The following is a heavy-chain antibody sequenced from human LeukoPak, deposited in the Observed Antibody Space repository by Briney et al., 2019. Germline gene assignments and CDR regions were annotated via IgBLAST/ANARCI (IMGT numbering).Heavy chain of an antibody. CDR1: GGSFSGYY. Sequence: SETLSLTCAVYGGSFSGYYWSWIRQPPGKGLEWIGEINHSGSTYYNPSLKSRVTISVDTSKNQFSLKLSSVTAADTAVYYCARDGYSYGWGAFDIWGQGTMVTVSS. V-gene: IGHV4-34*01. CDR3: ARDGYSYGWGAFDI. CDR2: INHSGST. J-gene: IGHJ3*02. D-gene: IGHD5-18*01.